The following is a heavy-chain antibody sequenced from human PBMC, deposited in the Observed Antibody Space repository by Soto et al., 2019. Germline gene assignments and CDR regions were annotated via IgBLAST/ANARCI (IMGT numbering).Heavy chain of an antibody. CDR3: AKSLAVAGPNDALDI. D-gene: IGHD6-19*01. J-gene: IGHJ3*02. CDR1: GFTFSSYA. Sequence: EVQLLESGGGLVQPGGSLRLSCAASGFTFSSYAMSWVRQAPGKGLELVSAISGSGGSTYYADSVKGRFTISRDNSKNKLYLQMNRLRDEDTAVYYCAKSLAVAGPNDALDIWGQGTMVTVSS. V-gene: IGHV3-23*01. CDR2: ISGSGGST.